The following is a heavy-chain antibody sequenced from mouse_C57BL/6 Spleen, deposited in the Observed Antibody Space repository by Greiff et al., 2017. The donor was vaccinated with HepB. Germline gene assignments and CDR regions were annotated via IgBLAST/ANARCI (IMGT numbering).Heavy chain of an antibody. Sequence: EVQRVESGGDLVKPGGSLKLSCAASGFTFSSYGMSWVRQTPDKRLEWVATISSGGSYTYYPDSVKGRFTISRDNAKNTLYLQMSSLKSEDTAMYYCARHSLTGTHWYFDVWGTGTTVTVSS. CDR3: ARHSLTGTHWYFDV. J-gene: IGHJ1*03. CDR2: ISSGGSYT. CDR1: GFTFSSYG. D-gene: IGHD4-1*01. V-gene: IGHV5-6*01.